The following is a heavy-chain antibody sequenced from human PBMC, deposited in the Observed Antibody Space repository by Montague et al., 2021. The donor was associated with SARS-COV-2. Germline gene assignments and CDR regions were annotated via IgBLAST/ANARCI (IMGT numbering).Heavy chain of an antibody. CDR1: GGSFSDYY. J-gene: IGHJ4*02. D-gene: IGHD3-22*01. Sequence: SETLSLTCAVYGGSFSDYYWSWIRQPPGKGLEWIGEINHSGTSNYNPSLKSRVSISVDTSKNQFSLYLSSVTAADTAVYYCARGRQHFNMIVVAMTGGEYYFDYWGQGTLVTVSS. CDR3: ARGRQHFNMIVVAMTGGEYYFDY. V-gene: IGHV4-34*01. CDR2: INHSGTS.